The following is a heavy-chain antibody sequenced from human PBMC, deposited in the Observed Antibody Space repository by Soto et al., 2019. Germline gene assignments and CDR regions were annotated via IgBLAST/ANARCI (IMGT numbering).Heavy chain of an antibody. CDR1: GDSVSSNTAS. V-gene: IGHV6-1*01. J-gene: IGHJ5*02. D-gene: IGHD5-12*01. Sequence: QTLSLTCAISGDSVSSNTASWNWIRQSPSRGLEWLGRTYFRSKWYNDYAVSVKSRIIINPDTSNNQFSLQLNSVTPEDTAVYFCAKGDNLGPKTGYAFDPWGQGVMVTVSS. CDR2: TYFRSKWYN. CDR3: AKGDNLGPKTGYAFDP.